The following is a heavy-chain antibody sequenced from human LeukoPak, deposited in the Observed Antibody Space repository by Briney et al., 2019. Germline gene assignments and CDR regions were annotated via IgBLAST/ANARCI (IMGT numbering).Heavy chain of an antibody. D-gene: IGHD1-1*01. V-gene: IGHV3-30*04. CDR2: ISYDGSNK. CDR1: GFTFSSYA. Sequence: GGSLRLSCAASGFTFSSYAMHWVRQAPGKGLEWVAVISYDGSNKYYADSVKGRFTISRDNSKNTLYLQMNSLRAEDTAVYYCARDDERTYWGQGTLVTVSS. CDR3: ARDDERTY. J-gene: IGHJ4*02.